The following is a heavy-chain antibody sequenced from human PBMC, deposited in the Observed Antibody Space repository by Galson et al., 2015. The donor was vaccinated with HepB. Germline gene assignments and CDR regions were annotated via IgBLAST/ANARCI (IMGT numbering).Heavy chain of an antibody. V-gene: IGHV3-15*01. D-gene: IGHD3-22*01. CDR1: GFTFSNAW. Sequence: SLRLSCAASGFTFSNAWMSWVRQAPGKGLEWVGRIKSKTDGGTTDYAAPVKGRFTISRDDSKNTLYLQMNSLKTEDTAVYYCTTTYYYDSSGYYYAFDIWGQGTMVTVSS. CDR2: IKSKTDGGTT. J-gene: IGHJ3*02. CDR3: TTTYYYDSSGYYYAFDI.